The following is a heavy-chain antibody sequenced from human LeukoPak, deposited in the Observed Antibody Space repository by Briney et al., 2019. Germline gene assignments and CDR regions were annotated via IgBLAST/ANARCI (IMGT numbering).Heavy chain of an antibody. D-gene: IGHD3-10*01. V-gene: IGHV3-23*01. Sequence: GGSLRLSCAASGFPFSSYSMTWVRQAPGKGLEWVSSISNSADVRYHADTVKGRFTISRDNSKNTLYLQMNSLRAGDTAVYYCGRAFRTPSWFIGYWGQGALVTVSS. CDR3: GRAFRTPSWFIGY. J-gene: IGHJ4*02. CDR1: GFPFSSYS. CDR2: ISNSADVR.